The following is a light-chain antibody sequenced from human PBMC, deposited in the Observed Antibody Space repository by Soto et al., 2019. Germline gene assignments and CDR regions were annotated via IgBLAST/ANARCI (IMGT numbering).Light chain of an antibody. V-gene: IGKV3-15*01. CDR1: QSVGSN. J-gene: IGKJ1*01. CDR2: TTS. CDR3: QQYNSWPRT. Sequence: EVVMTQSLATLSVSPGERATFSCRASQSVGSNLAWYQQKPGQAPSLLIYTTSTRASGVPARFSGSGSGTEFTLTINSLQTEDFGLYYCQQYNSWPRTFGQGAKVDIK.